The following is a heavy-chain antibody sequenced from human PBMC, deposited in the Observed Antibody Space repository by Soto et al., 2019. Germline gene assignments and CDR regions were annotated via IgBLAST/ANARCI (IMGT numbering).Heavy chain of an antibody. J-gene: IGHJ6*02. Sequence: SETLSLTCAVYGGSFSGYYWSWIRQPPGKGLEWIGEINHSGSTNYNPSLKSRVTISVDTSKNQFSLKLSSVTAADTAVYYCARGFGFGSSSWYGRYGMDVWGQGTTVTVSS. V-gene: IGHV4-34*01. CDR2: INHSGST. CDR3: ARGFGFGSSSWYGRYGMDV. CDR1: GGSFSGYY. D-gene: IGHD6-13*01.